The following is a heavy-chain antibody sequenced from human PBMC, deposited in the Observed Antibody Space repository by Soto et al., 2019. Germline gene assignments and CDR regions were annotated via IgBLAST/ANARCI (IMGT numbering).Heavy chain of an antibody. J-gene: IGHJ5*02. CDR2: IISSGST. V-gene: IGHV4-4*07. CDR1: GGSITDYS. Sequence: SETLSLTCTVSGGSITDYSWVWIRQPAGKGLEWIGRIISSGSTNYNPSLKGRITMSLDTSKNQFSLKLNSATATDTAVYFCARDQGVVVTADNWFDPWGQGILVTVS. D-gene: IGHD2-21*02. CDR3: ARDQGVVVTADNWFDP.